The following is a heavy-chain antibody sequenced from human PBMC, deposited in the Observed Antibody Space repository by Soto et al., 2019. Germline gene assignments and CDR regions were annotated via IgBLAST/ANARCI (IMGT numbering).Heavy chain of an antibody. CDR3: TTDLTSGWYENDAFDI. CDR1: GFTFSNAW. J-gene: IGHJ3*02. V-gene: IGHV3-15*01. D-gene: IGHD6-19*01. Sequence: PGGSLRLSCAASGFTFSNAWMSWVRQAPGKGLEWVGRIKSKTDGGTTDYAAPVKGRFTISRDDSKNTLYLQMNSLKTEDTAVYYCTTDLTSGWYENDAFDIWGQGTMVTVSS. CDR2: IKSKTDGGTT.